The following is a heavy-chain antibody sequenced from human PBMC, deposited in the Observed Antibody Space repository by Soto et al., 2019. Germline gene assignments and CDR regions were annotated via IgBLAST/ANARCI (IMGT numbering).Heavy chain of an antibody. CDR3: TRDLVVVPAACHRVSYYYGMDV. CDR2: IRSKAYGGTT. J-gene: IGHJ6*02. D-gene: IGHD2-2*01. CDR1: GFTFGDYA. V-gene: IGHV3-49*04. Sequence: RLSCTASGFTFGDYAMSWVRQAPGKGLEWVGFIRSKAYGGTTEYAASVKGRFTISRDDSKSIAYLQMNSLKTEDTAVYYCTRDLVVVPAACHRVSYYYGMDVWGQGTTVTVSS.